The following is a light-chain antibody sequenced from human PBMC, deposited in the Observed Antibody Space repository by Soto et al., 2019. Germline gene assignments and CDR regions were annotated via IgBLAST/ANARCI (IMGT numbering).Light chain of an antibody. V-gene: IGLV1-44*01. CDR3: AAWDYNLNGPL. CDR2: SDD. J-gene: IGLJ3*02. CDR1: NSNIGRYS. Sequence: QSVLTQPPSLSGTPGQRVTISCSGSNSNIGRYSVNWYQHFPGTAPKILIYSDDEPPSGVPDRFSGSKSGTSASLAISGRQSDDEAEYYCAAWDYNLNGPLFGGGTQLTVL.